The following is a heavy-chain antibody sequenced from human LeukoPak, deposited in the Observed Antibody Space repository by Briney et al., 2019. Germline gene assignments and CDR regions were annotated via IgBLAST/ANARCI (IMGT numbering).Heavy chain of an antibody. V-gene: IGHV1-2*02. J-gene: IGHJ4*02. CDR2: INPNSGGT. CDR1: GYTFTGYY. D-gene: IGHD6-19*01. Sequence: ASVKVSCKASGYTFTGYYMHWVRQAPGQGLEWMGWINPNSGGTNYAQKFQGRVTMTRDTSISTACMELSRLRSDDTAVYYCARDIVAVAGIADYWGQGTLVTVSS. CDR3: ARDIVAVAGIADY.